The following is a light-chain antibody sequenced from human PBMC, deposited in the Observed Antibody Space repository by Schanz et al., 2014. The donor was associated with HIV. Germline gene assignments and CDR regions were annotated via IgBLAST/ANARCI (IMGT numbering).Light chain of an antibody. CDR2: AAS. CDR3: LHYNDFAST. J-gene: IGKJ2*01. Sequence: AIRITQSPSSLSASTGDRVTITCRASQGISSYLAWYQQKPGKAPKLLIYAASTLQSGVPSRFSGSGSGTEFTLTISSLQPDDFATYFCLHYNDFASTFGQGTKLEIK. CDR1: QGISSY. V-gene: IGKV1-8*01.